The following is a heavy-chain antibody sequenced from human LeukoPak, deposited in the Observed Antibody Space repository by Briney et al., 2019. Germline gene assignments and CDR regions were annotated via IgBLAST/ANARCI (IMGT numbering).Heavy chain of an antibody. J-gene: IGHJ5*02. CDR2: ISSNGGST. V-gene: IGHV3-64*01. Sequence: GGSLRLSCAASGFTFSSYAMHWVRQAPGKGLEYVSAISSNGGSTYYANSVKGRFTISRDNSKSTLYLQMGSLRAEDMAVYYCARTFSWGQGTLVTVSS. CDR1: GFTFSSYA. CDR3: ARTFS.